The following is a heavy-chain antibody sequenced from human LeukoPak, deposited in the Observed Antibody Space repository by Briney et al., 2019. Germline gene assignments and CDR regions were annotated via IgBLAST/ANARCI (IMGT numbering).Heavy chain of an antibody. D-gene: IGHD3-9*01. Sequence: PSETLSLTCAVYGGSFSGYYWSWIRQPPGKGLEWIGEINHSGSTNYNPSLKSRVTISVDTSKNQFSLKLSSVTAADTAVYYCARHGLLRYFDWLSNFDYWGQGTLVTVSS. V-gene: IGHV4-34*01. J-gene: IGHJ4*02. CDR2: INHSGST. CDR1: GGSFSGYY. CDR3: ARHGLLRYFDWLSNFDY.